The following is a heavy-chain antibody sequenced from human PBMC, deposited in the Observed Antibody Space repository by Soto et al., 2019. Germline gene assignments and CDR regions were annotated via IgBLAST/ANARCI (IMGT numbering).Heavy chain of an antibody. D-gene: IGHD2-15*01. CDR3: ARGIRDCSGGSCHTSYYYYGMDV. V-gene: IGHV4-34*01. CDR2: INHSGST. J-gene: IGHJ6*02. CDR1: GGAFSGYY. Sequence: SETLSLTCAVYGGAFSGYYWSWIRQPPGKGLEWIGEINHSGSTNYNPSLKSRVTISVDTSKNQFSLKRSSVTAADTAVYYCARGIRDCSGGSCHTSYYYYGMDVWGQGTTVTVSS.